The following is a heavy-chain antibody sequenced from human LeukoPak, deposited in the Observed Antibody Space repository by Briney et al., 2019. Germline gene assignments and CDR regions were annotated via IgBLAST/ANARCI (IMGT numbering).Heavy chain of an antibody. J-gene: IGHJ1*01. D-gene: IGHD2-21*01. CDR3: ARVGDRYFQH. Sequence: SQTLSLTCAVSGGSISSGGYSWSWIRQPPGKGLEWIGYIYHSGSTYYNPSLKSRVTISVDRSKNQFSLKLSSVTAADTAVYYCARVGDRYFQHWGQGTLVTVSS. CDR1: GGSISSGGYS. CDR2: IYHSGST. V-gene: IGHV4-30-2*01.